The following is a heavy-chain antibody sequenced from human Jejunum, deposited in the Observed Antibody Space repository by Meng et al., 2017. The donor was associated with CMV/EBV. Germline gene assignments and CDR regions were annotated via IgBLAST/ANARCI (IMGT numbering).Heavy chain of an antibody. CDR1: GYTFTDYY. J-gene: IGHJ4*02. Sequence: KASGYTFTDYYRHWVRQAPGQGLEYMGYINPNNGATHPTQKFQGRVTMTRDTSINTVYMELSSLRSDDTAVYYCAPNRWTLQALDYWGQGTLVTVSS. CDR3: APNRWTLQALDY. V-gene: IGHV1-2*02. CDR2: INPNNGAT. D-gene: IGHD4-23*01.